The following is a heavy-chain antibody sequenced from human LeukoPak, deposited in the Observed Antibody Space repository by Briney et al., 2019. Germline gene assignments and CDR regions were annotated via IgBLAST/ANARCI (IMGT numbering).Heavy chain of an antibody. CDR3: ARDRTTIYYYYYMDV. J-gene: IGHJ6*03. D-gene: IGHD1-26*01. Sequence: ASVKVSCKASGYTFTSYGISWVRQAPGQGLEWMGWISAYNGNTNYAQKLQGIVTMTTDTSTSTAYMELRSLRSDDTAVYYCARDRTTIYYYYYMDVWGKGTTVTVSS. CDR1: GYTFTSYG. CDR2: ISAYNGNT. V-gene: IGHV1-18*01.